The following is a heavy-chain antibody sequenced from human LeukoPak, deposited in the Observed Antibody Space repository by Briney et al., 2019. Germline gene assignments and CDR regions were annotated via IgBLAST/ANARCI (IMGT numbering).Heavy chain of an antibody. V-gene: IGHV1-2*02. CDR3: ARDPQPNYYYDSSAHFDY. CDR1: GYTFTGYY. D-gene: IGHD3-22*01. J-gene: IGHJ4*02. Sequence: ASVKVSCKASGYTFTGYYMHWVRPAPGQGLAWMGWINPNSGGTNYAQKFQGRVTMTRDTSISTAYMELSRLRSDDTAVYYCARDPQPNYYYDSSAHFDYWGQGTLVTVSS. CDR2: INPNSGGT.